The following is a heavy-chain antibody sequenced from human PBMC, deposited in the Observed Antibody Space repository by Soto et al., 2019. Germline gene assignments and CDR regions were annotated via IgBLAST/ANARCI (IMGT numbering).Heavy chain of an antibody. Sequence: ASVKVSCKASGYSFTNNDVSWVRQATGQGLEWMGWMNPGSGDTGYAQKFQGRVTMTRDISTATAYMELSSLRSDDTAIYYCARMATFGSLNWFDPWGQGTLVTVSS. CDR2: MNPGSGDT. V-gene: IGHV1-8*01. D-gene: IGHD3-16*01. J-gene: IGHJ5*02. CDR3: ARMATFGSLNWFDP. CDR1: GYSFTNND.